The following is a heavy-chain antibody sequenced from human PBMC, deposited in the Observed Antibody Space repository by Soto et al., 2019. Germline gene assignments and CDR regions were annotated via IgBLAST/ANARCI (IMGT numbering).Heavy chain of an antibody. CDR2: ISYDGSNK. CDR3: ARDPLLEWPPYFDY. J-gene: IGHJ4*02. CDR1: GFTFSSYA. D-gene: IGHD3-3*01. V-gene: IGHV3-30-3*01. Sequence: PGGSLRLSCAASGFTFSSYAMHWVRQAPGKGLEWVAVISYDGSNKYYADSVKGRFTISRDNSKNTLYLQMNSLRAEDTAVYYCARDPLLEWPPYFDYWGQGTLVTVSS.